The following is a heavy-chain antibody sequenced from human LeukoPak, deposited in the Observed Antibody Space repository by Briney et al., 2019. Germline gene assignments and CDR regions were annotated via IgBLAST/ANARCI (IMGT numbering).Heavy chain of an antibody. J-gene: IGHJ4*02. CDR1: GYTFTSYG. CDR2: ISAYNGNT. Sequence: GASVKVSCKASGYTFTSYGISWVRQAPGQGLEWMGWISAYNGNTNYAQKLQGRVTMTTDTSTSTAYMELRSLRSDDTAVYYCARGIERAYYDSSGYYYFDYWGQGTLVTVSS. D-gene: IGHD3-22*01. V-gene: IGHV1-18*01. CDR3: ARGIERAYYDSSGYYYFDY.